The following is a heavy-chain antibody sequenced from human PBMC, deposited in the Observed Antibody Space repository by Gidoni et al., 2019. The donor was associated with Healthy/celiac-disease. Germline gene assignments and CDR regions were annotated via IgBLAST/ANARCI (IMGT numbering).Heavy chain of an antibody. Sequence: QVQLVQSGAEVKKPGASVKVSCMASGYTFTGYYMHWVRQAPGQGLEWMGWINPNSGGTNYAQKCQGWVTMTRDTSISTAYMELSRLRSDDTAVYYCARGYGSGSYLPDYWGQGTLVTVSS. J-gene: IGHJ4*02. CDR1: GYTFTGYY. CDR3: ARGYGSGSYLPDY. V-gene: IGHV1-2*04. D-gene: IGHD3-10*01. CDR2: INPNSGGT.